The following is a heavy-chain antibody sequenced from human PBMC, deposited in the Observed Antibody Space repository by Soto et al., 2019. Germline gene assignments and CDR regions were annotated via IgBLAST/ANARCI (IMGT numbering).Heavy chain of an antibody. CDR3: ARSPSSYDGNWFDP. Sequence: SETLSLTCTVSGDTISSYYWSWIRQPPGKGLEWIGYMHYTGSTNYNPSLKSRVTISVDTSKNQFSLNLISVSAADTAVYYCARSPSSYDGNWFDPWGQGTLVTVSS. CDR2: MHYTGST. CDR1: GDTISSYY. V-gene: IGHV4-59*13. D-gene: IGHD3-10*01. J-gene: IGHJ5*02.